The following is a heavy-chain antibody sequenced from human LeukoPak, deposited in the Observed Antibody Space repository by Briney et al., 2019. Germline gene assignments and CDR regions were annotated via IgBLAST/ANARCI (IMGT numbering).Heavy chain of an antibody. D-gene: IGHD3-16*01. Sequence: GGSLRLFCAASGFSFSNFDMSWVRQAPGKGLEWVSFINSGSRTIYYADSVKGRFTISRDNAKNSLYLQMNSLRDEDTAVYYCAGMGSWATRAYDYWGQGTLVTVSS. CDR2: INSGSRTI. V-gene: IGHV3-48*02. CDR3: AGMGSWATRAYDY. CDR1: GFSFSNFD. J-gene: IGHJ4*02.